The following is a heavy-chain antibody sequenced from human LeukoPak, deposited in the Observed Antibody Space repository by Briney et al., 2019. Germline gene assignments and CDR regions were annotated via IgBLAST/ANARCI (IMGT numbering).Heavy chain of an antibody. CDR1: GFTVSTTS. V-gene: IGHV3-53*01. CDR3: TRWRSGTSD. D-gene: IGHD4-23*01. J-gene: IGHJ4*02. Sequence: GGSLRLSCAASGFTVSTTSMSWARQAPGKGLEWVSVIYRDGGTFYSDSVKGRFTISRDSSKNILYLQMNSLRADDTAVYYCTRWRSGTSDWGQGTLVTVSS. CDR2: IYRDGGT.